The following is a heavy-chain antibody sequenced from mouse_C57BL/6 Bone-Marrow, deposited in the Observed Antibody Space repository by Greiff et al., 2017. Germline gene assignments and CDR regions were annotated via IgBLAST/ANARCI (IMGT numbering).Heavy chain of an antibody. D-gene: IGHD1-1*01. CDR2: IYPRDGST. J-gene: IGHJ3*01. CDR1: GYTFTDHT. CDR3: ARGGNLYYGSSPAWFAY. V-gene: IGHV1-78*01. Sequence: QVQLQQSDAELVKPGASVKISCKVSGYTFTDHTIHWMKQRPEQGLEWIGYIYPRDGSTKYNEKFTGKATLTADKSSRTAYMQLNSLTSEDSAVYCCARGGNLYYGSSPAWFAYWGQGTLVTVSA.